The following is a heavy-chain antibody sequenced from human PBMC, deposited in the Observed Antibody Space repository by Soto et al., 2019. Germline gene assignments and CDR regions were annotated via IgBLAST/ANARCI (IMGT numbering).Heavy chain of an antibody. CDR1: RGTFSSYT. Sequence: QVQLVQSGAEVKKPGSSVKVSCKASRGTFSSYTISWVRQAPGQGLEWMGRIIPILGIANYAQKFQGRVTITADKSTSPAYMELSSLRSEDTAVYYCAKDYGGKDGDYWGQGTLVTVSS. CDR3: AKDYGGKDGDY. J-gene: IGHJ4*02. V-gene: IGHV1-69*08. D-gene: IGHD4-17*01. CDR2: IIPILGIA.